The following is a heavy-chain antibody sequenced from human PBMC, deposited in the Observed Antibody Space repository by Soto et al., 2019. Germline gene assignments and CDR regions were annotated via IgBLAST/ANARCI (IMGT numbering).Heavy chain of an antibody. J-gene: IGHJ4*02. D-gene: IGHD6-19*01. V-gene: IGHV1-69*01. CDR1: GGSFSNYI. CDR2: TIPMFATA. CDR3: ARGLFGQQWLVGFDT. Sequence: QVQLVQSGADVKKPGSSVKVSCKASGGSFSNYIFSWVRQAPGQGLEWMGGTIPMFATAQYAQKLQGRVTITADESTSTVCMDLTSLRSDDTAVYYCARGLFGQQWLVGFDTWGQGTLVTVSS.